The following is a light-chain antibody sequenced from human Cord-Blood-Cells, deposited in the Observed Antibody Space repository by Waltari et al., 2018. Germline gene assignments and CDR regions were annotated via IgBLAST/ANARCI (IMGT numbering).Light chain of an antibody. J-gene: IGKJ3*01. Sequence: DIQMTQSPSSLSASVGDRVTITCRASQSISSYLNWYQQKPGKAPKLLIYAASSLQSGVPSRFSGSGSGTDFTLTISSLQPEDFATYYCQQSCSTPPLFTFGPGTKVDIK. V-gene: IGKV1-39*01. CDR2: AAS. CDR3: QQSCSTPPLFT. CDR1: QSISSY.